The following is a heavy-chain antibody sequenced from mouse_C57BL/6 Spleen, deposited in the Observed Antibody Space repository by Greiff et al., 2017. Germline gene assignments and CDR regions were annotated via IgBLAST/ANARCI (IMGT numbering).Heavy chain of an antibody. CDR1: GFTFSSYA. V-gene: IGHV5-4*03. J-gene: IGHJ2*01. Sequence: EVNVVESGGGLVKPGGSLKLSCAASGFTFSSYAMSWVRQTPEKRLEWVATISDGGSYTYYPDNVKGRFTISRDNAKNNLYLQMSHLKSEDTAMYYCARARTREFDYWGQGTTLTVSS. D-gene: IGHD3-3*01. CDR2: ISDGGSYT. CDR3: ARARTREFDY.